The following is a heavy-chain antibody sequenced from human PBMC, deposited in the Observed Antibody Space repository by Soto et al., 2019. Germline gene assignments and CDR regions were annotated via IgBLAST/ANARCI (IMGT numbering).Heavy chain of an antibody. Sequence: GGSLRLSCEGSGFTFSGYWMFWVRQAPGKGLVWVSRVNSFGTNIDYADSVKGRFTISRDNAKNTLYLQMNSLTVEDTAIYYCVRDIRWGQGTLVTVSS. V-gene: IGHV3-74*01. CDR1: GFTFSGYW. CDR2: VNSFGTNI. CDR3: VRDIR. J-gene: IGHJ4*02.